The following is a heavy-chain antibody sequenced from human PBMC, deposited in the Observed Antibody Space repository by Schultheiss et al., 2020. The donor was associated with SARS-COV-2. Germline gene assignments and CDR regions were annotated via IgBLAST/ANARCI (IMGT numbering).Heavy chain of an antibody. CDR3: ARVAGGYNSYYYYMDI. J-gene: IGHJ6*03. V-gene: IGHV4-31*03. CDR2: IYYSGST. D-gene: IGHD5-24*01. CDR1: GGSISSGGYY. Sequence: SETLSLTCTVSGGSISSGGYYWGWIRQPPGKGLEWIGYIYYSGSTYYNPSLKSRVTISVDTSKNQFSLKLSSVTAADTAVYYCARVAGGYNSYYYYMDIWGKGTTVTVSS.